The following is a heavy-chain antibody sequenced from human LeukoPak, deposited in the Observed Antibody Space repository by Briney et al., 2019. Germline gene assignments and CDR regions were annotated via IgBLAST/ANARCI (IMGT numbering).Heavy chain of an antibody. Sequence: PSETLSLTCAVYGGSFSGYYWSWIRQPPGKGLEWIGEINHSGSTNYNPSLKSRVTISVDTSKNQFSLKLSSVTAADTAVYYCASQYDSSGYQWSVGAFDIWGQGTMVTVSS. D-gene: IGHD3-22*01. CDR2: INHSGST. J-gene: IGHJ3*02. CDR1: GGSFSGYY. CDR3: ASQYDSSGYQWSVGAFDI. V-gene: IGHV4-34*01.